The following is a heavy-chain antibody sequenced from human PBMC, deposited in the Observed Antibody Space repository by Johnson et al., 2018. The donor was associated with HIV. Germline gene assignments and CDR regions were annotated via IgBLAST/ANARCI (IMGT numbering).Heavy chain of an antibody. CDR1: GFNFNHAW. J-gene: IGHJ3*02. CDR3: ATDLFSLILEDDAFDT. CDR2: IISERDGGTT. V-gene: IGHV3-15*01. Sequence: VQLVESGGGLVKPGKSLRLSCEASGFNFNHAWMSWVRQAPWKGLEWVGRIISERDGGTTDYSAPVTDRFTLSRDDSTNTLYLQMNSRKIEDTAVYYCATDLFSLILEDDAFDTWGQGTMVTVSS.